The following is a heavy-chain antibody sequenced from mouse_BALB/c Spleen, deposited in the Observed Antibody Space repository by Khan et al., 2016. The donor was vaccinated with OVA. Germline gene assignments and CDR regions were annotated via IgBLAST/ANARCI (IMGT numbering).Heavy chain of an antibody. CDR1: GYSFTGYF. V-gene: IGHV1-20*02. CDR2: INPHIGET. J-gene: IGHJ2*01. Sequence: IQLVQSGPELMKPGASVKISCKASGYSFTGYFMNWVKQSHGQSLEWIGRINPHIGETFYNQKFTDKATLTVDESSNTAHMELRSLASEDSAVYYCARIYRSDFDYWGQGTTLTVSS. CDR3: ARIYRSDFDY. D-gene: IGHD1-1*01.